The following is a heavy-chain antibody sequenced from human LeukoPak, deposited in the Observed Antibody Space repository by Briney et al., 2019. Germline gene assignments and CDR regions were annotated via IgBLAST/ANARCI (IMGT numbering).Heavy chain of an antibody. Sequence: GSSVKVSCKAYGGTFSKNAINWVRQAPGQGLEWMGRFIPMVGIATYAQKFQGRVTITEDRPTTTAYMELSSLRSDDTAVYYCARVQAVGVPVAIDAYYSYGMDVWGQGTAVTVSS. CDR2: FIPMVGIA. CDR1: GGTFSKNA. CDR3: ARVQAVGVPVAIDAYYSYGMDV. V-gene: IGHV1-69*04. J-gene: IGHJ6*02. D-gene: IGHD2/OR15-2a*01.